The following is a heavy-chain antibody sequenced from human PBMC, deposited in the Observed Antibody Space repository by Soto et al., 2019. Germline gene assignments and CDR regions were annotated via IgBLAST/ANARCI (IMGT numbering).Heavy chain of an antibody. CDR2: IKSKRDGGTT. CDR3: TTDARFVVVPAYFFDY. D-gene: IGHD2-2*01. CDR1: GFTFSNAW. J-gene: IGHJ4*02. Sequence: EVQLVESGGGLVKPGGSLRLPCAASGFTFSNAWMSWVRQAPAKGLDWVGRIKSKRDGGTTDYAAPVKGRFSISRDDSKNTLDLQLISLKTEDTAVYYSTTDARFVVVPAYFFDYWGQGTLVTVSS. V-gene: IGHV3-15*01.